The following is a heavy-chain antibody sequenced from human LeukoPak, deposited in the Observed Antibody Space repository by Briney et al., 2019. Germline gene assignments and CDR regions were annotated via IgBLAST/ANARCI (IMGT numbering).Heavy chain of an antibody. CDR2: ISYDGSNK. CDR1: GGSFSGYY. Sequence: LTLTCAVYGGSFSGYYWSWIRQPPGKGLEWVAVISYDGSNKYYADSVKGRFTISRDNSKNTLYLQMNSLRAEDTAVYYCARDSVLRYFDWLSKNWYFDFWGRGTLVTVSS. CDR3: ARDSVLRYFDWLSKNWYFDF. V-gene: IGHV3-30*03. D-gene: IGHD3-9*01. J-gene: IGHJ2*01.